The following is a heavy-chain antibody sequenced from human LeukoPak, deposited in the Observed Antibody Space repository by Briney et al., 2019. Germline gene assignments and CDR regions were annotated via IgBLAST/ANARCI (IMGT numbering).Heavy chain of an antibody. J-gene: IGHJ5*02. CDR3: AKDSGYYDSSGYYGS. D-gene: IGHD3-22*01. CDR2: ISWNSGSI. CDR1: GFTFDDYA. V-gene: IGHV3-9*01. Sequence: GGSLRLSCAASGFTFDDYAMHWVRQAPGKGLEWASGISWNSGSIGYADSVKGRFTISRDNAKNSLYLQMNSLRAEDTAVYYCAKDSGYYDSSGYYGSWGQGTLVTVSS.